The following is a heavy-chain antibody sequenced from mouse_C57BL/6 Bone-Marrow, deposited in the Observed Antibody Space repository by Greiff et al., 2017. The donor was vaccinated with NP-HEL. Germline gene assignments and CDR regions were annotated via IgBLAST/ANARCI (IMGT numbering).Heavy chain of an antibody. Sequence: QVQLQQPGAELVKPGASVKLSCKASGYTFTSYWMHWVKQRPGQGLEWIGMIHPNSGSTNYNEKFKSKATLTVDKSSSTAYMQLSSLTSEDSAVYYCARDRGTTVPFDYWGQGTTLTVSS. V-gene: IGHV1-64*01. J-gene: IGHJ2*01. CDR2: IHPNSGST. CDR1: GYTFTSYW. D-gene: IGHD1-1*01. CDR3: ARDRGTTVPFDY.